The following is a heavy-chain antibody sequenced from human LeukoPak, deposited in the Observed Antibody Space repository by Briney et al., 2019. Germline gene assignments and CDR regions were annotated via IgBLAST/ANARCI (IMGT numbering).Heavy chain of an antibody. J-gene: IGHJ6*02. Sequence: PGGSLRLSCAASGFTFGSYGMHWVRQAPGKGLEWAAVISYDGSNKYYVDSVKGRFTISRDNSKNTLYLQMNSLRAEDTAMYYCAKGYYGMDVWGQGTTVTVSS. CDR3: AKGYYGMDV. CDR1: GFTFGSYG. V-gene: IGHV3-30*18. CDR2: ISYDGSNK.